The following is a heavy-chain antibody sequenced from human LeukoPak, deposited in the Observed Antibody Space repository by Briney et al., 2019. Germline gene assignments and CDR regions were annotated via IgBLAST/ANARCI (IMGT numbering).Heavy chain of an antibody. V-gene: IGHV3-7*01. CDR1: GFTFGTYW. CDR3: ERDSGPERPHSYGKCFEY. Sequence: GGSLRLSCAASGFTFGTYWMSWVRQAPGKGLEWVANINQDGSEKYYVDSVKGRFTISRDNAKNSLYLQMNSLTAEDAAVYYCERDSGPERPHSYGKCFEYWGQGPLVTVSS. D-gene: IGHD5-18*01. CDR2: INQDGSEK. J-gene: IGHJ4*02.